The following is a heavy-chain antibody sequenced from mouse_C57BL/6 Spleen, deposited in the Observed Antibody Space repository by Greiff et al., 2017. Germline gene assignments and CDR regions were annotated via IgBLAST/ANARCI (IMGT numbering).Heavy chain of an antibody. CDR1: GYTFTSYW. Sequence: VQLQQSGAELVKPGASVTLSCKASGYTFTSYWMHWVKQRPGQGLEWIGMIHPNSGSTNYNEKFKSKDTLTVDKSSSTAYMQLSRLTSEHSAVYDCARAYYSNWNFDYWGQGTTLTVSS. J-gene: IGHJ2*01. CDR2: IHPNSGST. CDR3: ARAYYSNWNFDY. V-gene: IGHV1-64*01. D-gene: IGHD2-5*01.